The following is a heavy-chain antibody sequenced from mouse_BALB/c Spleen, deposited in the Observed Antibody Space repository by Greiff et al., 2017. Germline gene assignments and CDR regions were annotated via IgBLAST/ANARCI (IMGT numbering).Heavy chain of an antibody. D-gene: IGHD1-1*01. CDR2: ISYSGST. Sequence: VQLKESGPGLVKPSQSLSLTCTVTGYSITSDYAWNWIRQFPGNKLEWMGYISYSGSTSYNPSLKSRISITRDTSKNQFFLQLNSVTTEDTATYYCARGVVATDWGQGTLVTVSA. CDR3: ARGVVATD. CDR1: GYSITSDYA. J-gene: IGHJ3*01. V-gene: IGHV3-2*02.